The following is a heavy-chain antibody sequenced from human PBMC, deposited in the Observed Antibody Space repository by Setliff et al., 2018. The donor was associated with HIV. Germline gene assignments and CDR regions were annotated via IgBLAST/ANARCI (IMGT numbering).Heavy chain of an antibody. CDR3: ASVGGELPPY. Sequence: SETLSLTCAVYGGSLSGYYWSWIRQPPGKGLEWIGEINHSGSTNYNPSLKSRVTISVDTSKNQFSLKLSSVTAADTAVYYCASVGGELPPYWGQGTLVTVSS. CDR2: INHSGST. CDR1: GGSLSGYY. J-gene: IGHJ4*02. V-gene: IGHV4-34*01. D-gene: IGHD1-26*01.